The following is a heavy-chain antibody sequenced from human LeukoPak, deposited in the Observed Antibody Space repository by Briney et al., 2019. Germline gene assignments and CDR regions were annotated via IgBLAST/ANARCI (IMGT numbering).Heavy chain of an antibody. CDR3: AREWDSGSYYLGYFDY. V-gene: IGHV3-72*01. Sequence: GGSLRLSCAAPGFTFSDHYTDWVRQAPGKGLEWVGRIRNKANSYTTEYAASVKGRFTISRDDSKNSLYLQMNSLKCEDTAVYYCAREWDSGSYYLGYFDYWGQGTLVTVSS. CDR2: IRNKANSYTT. CDR1: GFTFSDHY. D-gene: IGHD1-26*01. J-gene: IGHJ4*02.